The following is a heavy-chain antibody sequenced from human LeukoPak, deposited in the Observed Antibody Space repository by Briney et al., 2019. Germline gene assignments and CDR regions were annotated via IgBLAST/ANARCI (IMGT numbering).Heavy chain of an antibody. CDR1: GFIFSNYA. CDR3: ARTRGIAAAATYFGSVHGAFDI. V-gene: IGHV3-23*01. CDR2: ISGSGDTT. Sequence: GGSLRLSCATSGFIFSNYAVNWVRQAPGKGLEWVSIISGSGDTTYYADSVKGRFTISRDNSKNTLYLQMNSLRAEDTAVYYCARTRGIAAAATYFGSVHGAFDIWGLGTMVTVSS. D-gene: IGHD6-13*01. J-gene: IGHJ3*02.